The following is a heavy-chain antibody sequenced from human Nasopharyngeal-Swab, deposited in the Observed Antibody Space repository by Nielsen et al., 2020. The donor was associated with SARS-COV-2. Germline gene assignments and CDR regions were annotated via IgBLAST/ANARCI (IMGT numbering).Heavy chain of an antibody. D-gene: IGHD2-2*01. Sequence: GSLRLSCAVYGGSFSGYYWSWIRQPPGKGLEWIGEINHSGSTNYNPSLKSRVTISVDTSKNQFSLKLSSVTAADTAVYYCATVEYCSSTSCYYDAFDIWGQGTMVTVSS. CDR2: INHSGST. CDR1: GGSFSGYY. CDR3: ATVEYCSSTSCYYDAFDI. J-gene: IGHJ3*02. V-gene: IGHV4-34*01.